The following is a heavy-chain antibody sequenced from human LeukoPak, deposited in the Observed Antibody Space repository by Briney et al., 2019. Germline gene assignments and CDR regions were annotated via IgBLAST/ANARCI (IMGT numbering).Heavy chain of an antibody. D-gene: IGHD3-22*01. CDR3: ARTYYYDSSGTPGYMDV. CDR2: IYPGDSDT. J-gene: IGHJ6*03. V-gene: IGHV5-51*01. Sequence: GESLKISCKGSGYSFTSYWIGWVRQMPGKGLEWMGIIYPGDSDTRYSPSFQGQVTISADKSISTAYLQWSSLKASDTAMYYCARTYYYDSSGTPGYMDVWGKGTTVTISS. CDR1: GYSFTSYW.